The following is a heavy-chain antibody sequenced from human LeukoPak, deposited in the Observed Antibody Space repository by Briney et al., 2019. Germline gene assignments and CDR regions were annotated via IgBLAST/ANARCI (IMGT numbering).Heavy chain of an antibody. CDR1: GYTFTSYY. V-gene: IGHV1-2*02. Sequence: ASVKASCKASGYTFTSYYMHWVRQATGQGLEWMGWINPNSSGTNYAQKFQGRVTMTRDTSISTAYMELSRLRSDDTAVYYCAREGGIVGATDAFDIWGQGTMVTVSS. CDR2: INPNSSGT. CDR3: AREGGIVGATDAFDI. D-gene: IGHD1-26*01. J-gene: IGHJ3*02.